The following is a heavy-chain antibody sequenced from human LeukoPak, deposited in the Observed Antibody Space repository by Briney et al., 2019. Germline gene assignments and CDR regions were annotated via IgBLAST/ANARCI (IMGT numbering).Heavy chain of an antibody. CDR3: ARHRGYSYTYDAFDI. V-gene: IGHV1-2*02. Sequence: ASVKVSCKASGYTFTSYGISWVRQAPGQGLEWMGWINPNSGGTNYAQKFQGRVTMTRDTSISTAYMELSRLRSDDTAVYYCARHRGYSYTYDAFDIWGQGTMVTVSS. CDR1: GYTFTSYG. J-gene: IGHJ3*02. D-gene: IGHD5-18*01. CDR2: INPNSGGT.